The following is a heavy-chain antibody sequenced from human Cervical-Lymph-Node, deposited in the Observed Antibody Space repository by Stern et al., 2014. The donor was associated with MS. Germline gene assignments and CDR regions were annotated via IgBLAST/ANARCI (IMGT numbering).Heavy chain of an antibody. CDR2: ISGYDGDT. CDR3: ARAYFDSYGLDV. J-gene: IGHJ6*02. V-gene: IGHV1-18*04. Sequence: QMQLVQSGADVKKPGASVKVSCKASSYTFSSYGIAWVRQAPGQGLEWMGWISGYDGDTNYAPKLQGRVTLTTDPSTRTAYMEIRSLRFDDTAVYYCARAYFDSYGLDVWGQRTTVTVSS. CDR1: SYTFSSYG. D-gene: IGHD3-9*01.